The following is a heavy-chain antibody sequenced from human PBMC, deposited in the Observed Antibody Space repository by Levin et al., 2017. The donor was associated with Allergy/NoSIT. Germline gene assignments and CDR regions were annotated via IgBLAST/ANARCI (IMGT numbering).Heavy chain of an antibody. V-gene: IGHV4-59*08. Sequence: GSLRLSCTVSGGSINNYYWGWIRQTPGKGLEWIGYIYFSGATRYNPSLKSRVTISVDTSKNQFSLNLRSVTADDTAVYYCGRYMYCGYACFSMFDFWGRGTLVTVSS. D-gene: IGHD2-21*02. J-gene: IGHJ4*02. CDR1: GGSINNYY. CDR3: GRYMYCGYACFSMFDF. CDR2: IYFSGAT.